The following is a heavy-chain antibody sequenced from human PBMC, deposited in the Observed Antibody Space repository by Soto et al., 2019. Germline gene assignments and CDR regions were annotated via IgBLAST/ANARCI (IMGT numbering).Heavy chain of an antibody. CDR1: GYALDDYF. CDR2: INPRSGDT. J-gene: IGHJ3*01. Sequence: QEQLVQSGAEMKQPGASLKVSCEASGYALDDYFVHWLRQVPGQGFEWLGCINPRSGDTNYAQKFRGWVTVTRDTANSGVFLELTKLSPDATAVYYCARAQVFSNDVEAFDLWGQWTLFTVSS. D-gene: IGHD2-2*01. V-gene: IGHV1-2*04. CDR3: ARAQVFSNDVEAFDL.